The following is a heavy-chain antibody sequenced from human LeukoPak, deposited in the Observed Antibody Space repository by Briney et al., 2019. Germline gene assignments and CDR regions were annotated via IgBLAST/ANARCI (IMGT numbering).Heavy chain of an antibody. D-gene: IGHD3-22*01. CDR2: IYYSGTT. CDR3: GRSLRQSYGTYDYDSSGVFDI. J-gene: IGHJ3*02. CDR1: GGSISIGRYY. V-gene: IGHV4-39*01. Sequence: PSETLSLTCTVSGGSISIGRYYWGWIRQPPGKGLEWIGSIYYSGTTYYNLSVRGRVTISVDTSKNQVSLKLTSVTAADTAVYYCGRSLRQSYGTYDYDSSGVFDIWGQGTMVTVSS.